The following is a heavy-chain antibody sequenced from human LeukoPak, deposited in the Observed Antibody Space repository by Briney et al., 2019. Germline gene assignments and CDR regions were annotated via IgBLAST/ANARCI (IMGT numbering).Heavy chain of an antibody. J-gene: IGHJ5*02. V-gene: IGHV4-59*12. CDR1: GGSISSYY. CDR3: ARDLDLHYYGSGRWFDP. D-gene: IGHD3-10*01. CDR2: IYYSGST. Sequence: SETLSLTCTVSGGSISSYYWSWIRQPPGKGLEWIGYIYYSGSTNYNPSLKSRVTISVDTSKNQFSLKLSSVTAADTAVYYCARDLDLHYYGSGRWFDPWGQGTLVTVSS.